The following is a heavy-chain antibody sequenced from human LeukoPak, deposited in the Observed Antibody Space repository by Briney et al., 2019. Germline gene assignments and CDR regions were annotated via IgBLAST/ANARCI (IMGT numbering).Heavy chain of an antibody. D-gene: IGHD1-26*01. J-gene: IGHJ3*02. CDR2: IIPIFGTA. Sequence: GSSVKVSCKASGGTFSSYAISWVRQAPGQGLEWMGGIIPIFGTANYAQKFQGRVTITADESTSTAYMELSSLRSEDTAVYYCARDRGGGSYPEGAFDIWGQGTMVTVSS. V-gene: IGHV1-69*01. CDR3: ARDRGGGSYPEGAFDI. CDR1: GGTFSSYA.